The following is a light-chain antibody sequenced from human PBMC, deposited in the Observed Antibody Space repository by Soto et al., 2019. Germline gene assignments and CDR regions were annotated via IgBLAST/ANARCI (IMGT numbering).Light chain of an antibody. CDR1: SSDVGGYNY. CDR2: DVS. CDR3: SSYTSSTTVL. V-gene: IGLV2-14*01. Sequence: QSALTQPASVSGSPGQSITISCTGTSSDVGGYNYVSWYQQHPGKAPKLMIYDVSERPSGVSNRYSGSKSGNTASLTLSGLQAEDEADYYCSSYTSSTTVLFGGGTKLTVL. J-gene: IGLJ2*01.